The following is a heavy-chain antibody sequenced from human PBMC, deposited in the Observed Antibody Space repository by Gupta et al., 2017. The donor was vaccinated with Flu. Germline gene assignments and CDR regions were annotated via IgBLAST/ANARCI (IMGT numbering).Heavy chain of an antibody. CDR3: ARDRQSNDDEVYYYNGMDV. Sequence: SWVRQAPGQGLEWMGWINTYNGNTKYAQNFQGRGTMATDTSTTTGSMELRSLRSDDTAVYYCARDRQSNDDEVYYYNGMDVCGQGTTVTVS. CDR2: INTYNGNT. J-gene: IGHJ6*02. V-gene: IGHV1-18*01. D-gene: IGHD1-1*01.